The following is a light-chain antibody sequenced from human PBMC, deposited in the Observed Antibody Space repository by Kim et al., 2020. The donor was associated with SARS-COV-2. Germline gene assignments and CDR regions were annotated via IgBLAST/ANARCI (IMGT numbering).Light chain of an antibody. J-gene: IGLJ3*02. CDR2: DVS. CDR1: STDVGGYNY. CDR3: NSYTTSTWV. V-gene: IGLV2-14*04. Sequence: PGQSITISCTGTSTDVGGYNYVSWYQQHPGKTPKLMIYDVSNRPSGVSNRFSRSKSGNTASLTIAGLQDEDEADYYCNSYTTSTWVFGGGTQLTVL.